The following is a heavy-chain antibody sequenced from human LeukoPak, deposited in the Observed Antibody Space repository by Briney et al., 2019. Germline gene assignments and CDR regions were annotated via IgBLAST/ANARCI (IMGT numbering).Heavy chain of an antibody. V-gene: IGHV1-2*02. J-gene: IGHJ2*01. CDR1: GYTFTGYY. CDR2: INPNSGGT. CDR3: ARASPRHRQWYFDL. Sequence: ASVKVSCKASGYTFTGYYMHWVRQAPGQGLEWMGWINPNSGGTNYAQKFQGRVTMTRDTSISTAYMELSRLRSDDTAVYYCARASPRHRQWYFDLWGRGTLVTVSS.